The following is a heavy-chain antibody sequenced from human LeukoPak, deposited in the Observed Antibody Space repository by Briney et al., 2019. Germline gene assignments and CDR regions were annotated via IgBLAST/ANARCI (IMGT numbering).Heavy chain of an antibody. CDR1: GDSVSGNSGA. CDR3: ARSRSGFIDY. CDR2: TYYRSKWYN. Sequence: SQTLSLTCAIFGDSVSGNSGAWNWIRQSPSRGLEWLGRTYYRSKWYNDYAVSVESRITINPDTSKNQFSLQLSSVTPEDTAVYYCARSRSGFIDYWGQGTLVTVSS. V-gene: IGHV6-1*01. J-gene: IGHJ4*02. D-gene: IGHD3-22*01.